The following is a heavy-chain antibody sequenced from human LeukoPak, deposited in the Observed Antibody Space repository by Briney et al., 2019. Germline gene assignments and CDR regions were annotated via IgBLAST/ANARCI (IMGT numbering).Heavy chain of an antibody. V-gene: IGHV1-58*02. J-gene: IGHJ6*03. CDR1: GFTFTSSA. CDR2: IVVGSGNT. D-gene: IGHD2-21*01. CDR3: AALTGDYSIEGDYYYYMDV. Sequence: ASVKVSCKASGFTFTSSAMQWVRQARGQRLEWIGWIVVGSGNTNYAQKFQERVTITRDMSTSTAYMELSSLRSEDTAVYYCAALTGDYSIEGDYYYYMDVWGKGTTVTVSS.